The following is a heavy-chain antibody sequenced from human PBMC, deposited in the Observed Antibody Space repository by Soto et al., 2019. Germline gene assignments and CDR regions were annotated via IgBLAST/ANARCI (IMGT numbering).Heavy chain of an antibody. D-gene: IGHD3-3*01. Sequence: APVKVSCKASGYTFTSYYMHWVRQAPGQGLEWMGIINPSGGSTSYAQKFQGRVTMTRDTSTSTVYMELSSLRSEDTAVYYCARDRNYDFWSGYYYLGYWGQGTLVTVSS. CDR3: ARDRNYDFWSGYYYLGY. CDR2: INPSGGST. J-gene: IGHJ4*02. CDR1: GYTFTSYY. V-gene: IGHV1-46*01.